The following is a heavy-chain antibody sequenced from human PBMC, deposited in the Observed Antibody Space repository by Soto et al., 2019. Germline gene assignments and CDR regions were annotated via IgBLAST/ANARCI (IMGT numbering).Heavy chain of an antibody. D-gene: IGHD4-17*01. CDR2: IYYSGST. CDR1: GGSISSGGYY. CDR3: ARERKLRAYYGMDV. Sequence: QVQLQESGPGLVKPSQTLSLTCTVSGGSISSGGYYWSWIRQHPGKGLEWIGYIYYSGSTYYNPSLKSRVTISVDTSKNQFSRKLSSVTAADTAVYYCARERKLRAYYGMDVWGQGTTVTVSS. V-gene: IGHV4-31*03. J-gene: IGHJ6*02.